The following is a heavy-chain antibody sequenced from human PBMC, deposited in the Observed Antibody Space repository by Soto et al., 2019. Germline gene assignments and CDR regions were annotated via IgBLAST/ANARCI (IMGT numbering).Heavy chain of an antibody. CDR3: ARDFKAPNDAWAFDY. CDR1: GASIISSEW. CDR2: ISHSGTT. J-gene: IGHJ4*02. D-gene: IGHD3-16*01. Sequence: QVQLQESGPGLVMPSGTLSLTCAVSGASIISSEWWNWVRQPPGKGLEWIGEISHSGTTIYNPSLKSRVTISLDESQNHFSLNLTSVTAADTAIYFCARDFKAPNDAWAFDYWGQGALVTVSS. V-gene: IGHV4-4*02.